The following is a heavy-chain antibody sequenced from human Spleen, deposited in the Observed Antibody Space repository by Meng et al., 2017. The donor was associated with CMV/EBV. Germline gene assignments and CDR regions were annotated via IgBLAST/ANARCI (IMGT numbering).Heavy chain of an antibody. D-gene: IGHD5-12*01. CDR1: GGSISSYY. CDR3: ARDVPRHFGYVYYGMDV. V-gene: IGHV4-59*01. CDR2: IFYTGST. Sequence: SETLSLTCTVSGGSISSYYWTWLRQPPGKGLEWIGYIFYTGSTNYNPSLKSRVSLSVDSSKNQFSLRLNSVTAADTAVYYCARDVPRHFGYVYYGMDVWGQGTTVTVSS. J-gene: IGHJ6*02.